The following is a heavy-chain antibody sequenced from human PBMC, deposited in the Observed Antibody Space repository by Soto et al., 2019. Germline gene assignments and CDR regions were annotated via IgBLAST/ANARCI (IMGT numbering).Heavy chain of an antibody. Sequence: QVKLVQSGTEVKKPGASMKVSCKASGYSFGTSGISWVRQAPGQGLEWMGWISAYNGNTNYEQKLQDRGTMTTDTSTNTADLELRSLRSDATAVYYCASAGQYYDSSGYANWGQGTLVTVSS. CDR2: ISAYNGNT. V-gene: IGHV1-18*01. CDR1: GYSFGTSG. J-gene: IGHJ4*02. CDR3: ASAGQYYDSSGYAN. D-gene: IGHD3-22*01.